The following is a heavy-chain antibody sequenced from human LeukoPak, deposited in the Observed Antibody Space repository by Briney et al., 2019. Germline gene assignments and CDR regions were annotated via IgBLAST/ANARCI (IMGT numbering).Heavy chain of an antibody. CDR2: ISSNGGST. Sequence: GGSLRLSCAASGFTFSSYAMHWVRQAPGKGLEYVSAISSNGGSTYYANSVKGRFTISRGNSKNTLYLQMGSLRAEDMAVYYCARPRAGGITSVWGAFDIWGQGTMVTVSS. CDR3: ARPRAGGITSVWGAFDI. CDR1: GFTFSSYA. V-gene: IGHV3-64*01. D-gene: IGHD3-16*01. J-gene: IGHJ3*02.